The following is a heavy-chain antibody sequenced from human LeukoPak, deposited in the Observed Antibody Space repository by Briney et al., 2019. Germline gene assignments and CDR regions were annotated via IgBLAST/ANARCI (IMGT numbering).Heavy chain of an antibody. V-gene: IGHV4-59*11. CDR1: GGSMSSHY. J-gene: IGHJ3*01. CDR3: ARLLDNDSSGDPDTFDV. CDR2: KSYSGRT. Sequence: SETLSLTCTVSGGSMSSHYWSWIRQSPGKGLEWIGYKSYSGRTYYKPSLRSRVTISVDTSKNHFSLSLTSVTAADTAVYYCARLLDNDSSGDPDTFDVWGQGTMVTASS. D-gene: IGHD3-22*01.